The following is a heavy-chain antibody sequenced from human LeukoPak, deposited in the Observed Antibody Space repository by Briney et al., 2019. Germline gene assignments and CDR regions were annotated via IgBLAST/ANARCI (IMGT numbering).Heavy chain of an antibody. D-gene: IGHD3-10*01. J-gene: IGHJ5*02. CDR2: INHSGST. CDR1: GGSISSGGYY. Sequence: SQTLSLTCTVSGGSISSGGYYWSWIRQHPGKGLEWIGYINHSGSTDYKPSLKSRVTLSVDTSKSQFSLKMSSVTAADTAVYCCARISGGWFDPWGQGTLVTVSS. CDR3: ARISGGWFDP. V-gene: IGHV4-31*03.